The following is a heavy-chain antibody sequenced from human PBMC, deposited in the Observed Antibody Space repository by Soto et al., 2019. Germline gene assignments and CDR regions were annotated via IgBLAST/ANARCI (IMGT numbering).Heavy chain of an antibody. CDR3: ARTLGGFGFYYYYGMDV. D-gene: IGHD2-15*01. V-gene: IGHV3-30-3*01. CDR1: GFTLSSYA. Sequence: SLRLSCAAPGFTLSSYAMHWVRHAPGKGLEWVAVISYDGSNKYYADSVKVRFTISRDNSKHKLYLQMNRMRAEDTAVYYCARTLGGFGFYYYYGMDVWGQGTTVTVSS. J-gene: IGHJ6*02. CDR2: ISYDGSNK.